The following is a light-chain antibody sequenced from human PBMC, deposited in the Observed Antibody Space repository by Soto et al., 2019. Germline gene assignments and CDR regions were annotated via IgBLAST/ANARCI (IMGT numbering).Light chain of an antibody. CDR3: QQYNNFWT. J-gene: IGKJ1*01. CDR2: DAS. Sequence: DIPMTQSPSALSASVGDRVTITCRARQSISSWLAWYQQKPGQAPRLLIYDASYLERGVPSRFSGSGSGTEFTLTISDLQPDDLGTYYCQQYNNFWTFGPGTKVEI. CDR1: QSISSW. V-gene: IGKV1-5*01.